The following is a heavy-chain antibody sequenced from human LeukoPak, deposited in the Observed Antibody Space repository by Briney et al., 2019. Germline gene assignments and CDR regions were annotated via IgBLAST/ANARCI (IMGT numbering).Heavy chain of an antibody. CDR2: ISTSSIYI. CDR3: ARGGSYSDY. J-gene: IGHJ4*02. D-gene: IGHD1-26*01. V-gene: IGHV3-21*01. Sequence: PGGSLRLSCEVSGFTFSIYSMNWVRQAPGKGLEWVSSISTSSIYISYADSVKGRFTISRDNAKNSLYLQMNSLRAEDTAVYYCARGGSYSDYWGQGTLVTVSS. CDR1: GFTFSIYS.